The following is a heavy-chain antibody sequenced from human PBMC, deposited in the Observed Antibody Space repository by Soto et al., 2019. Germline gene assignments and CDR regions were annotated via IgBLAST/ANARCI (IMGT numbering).Heavy chain of an antibody. Sequence: QVQLQQWGAGLLKPSETLSLTCAVYGGSFSGYYWSWIRQPPGKGLEWIGEINHSGSTNYNPSLKGRVTISVDTSNNQFSMKLSSVTAAGTAVYYCARGLHGSVVVPAAMSPDYYYYYGMDVWGQGTTVTVSS. V-gene: IGHV4-34*01. D-gene: IGHD2-2*01. CDR1: GGSFSGYY. J-gene: IGHJ6*02. CDR2: INHSGST. CDR3: ARGLHGSVVVPAAMSPDYYYYYGMDV.